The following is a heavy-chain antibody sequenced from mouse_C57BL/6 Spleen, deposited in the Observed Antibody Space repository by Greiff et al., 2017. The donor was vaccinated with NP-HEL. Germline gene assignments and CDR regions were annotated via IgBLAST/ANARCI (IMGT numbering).Heavy chain of an antibody. CDR1: GYTFTSYW. Sequence: QVQLQQSGAELVMPGASVKLSCKASGYTFTSYWMHWVKQRPGQGLEWIGEIDPSDSYTNYNQKFKGKSTLTVDKSSSTAYMQLSSLTSEDSAVYYCARGPTGTLDYWGQGTTLTVSS. CDR2: IDPSDSYT. CDR3: ARGPTGTLDY. V-gene: IGHV1-69*01. J-gene: IGHJ2*01. D-gene: IGHD4-1*02.